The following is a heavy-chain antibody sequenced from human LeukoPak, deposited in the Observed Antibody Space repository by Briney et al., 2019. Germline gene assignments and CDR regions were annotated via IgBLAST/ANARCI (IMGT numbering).Heavy chain of an antibody. V-gene: IGHV4-34*01. CDR2: IHYTGGT. Sequence: PSETLSLTCAVYGGSISGYYWSWIRQPPGKGLEWVGEIHYTGGTSYNPSLKSRATISIDTSRNQLSLKLSSVTAADTAVYYCARGNILSGYCFDYWGQGTLVTVSS. CDR1: GGSISGYY. D-gene: IGHD3-9*01. J-gene: IGHJ4*02. CDR3: ARGNILSGYCFDY.